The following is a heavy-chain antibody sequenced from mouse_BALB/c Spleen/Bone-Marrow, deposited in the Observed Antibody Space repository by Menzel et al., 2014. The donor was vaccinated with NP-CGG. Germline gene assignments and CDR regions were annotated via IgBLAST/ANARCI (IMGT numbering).Heavy chain of an antibody. CDR3: ASGVTTGWFVY. Sequence: VKLMESGAELVRPGASVKLSCKTSGYIFTSYWIHWVKQRSGQGLEWIARIYPGSGSTYYNEKFEGKATLTADKSSSTVYMQLSSLKSEDSAVYFCASGVTTGWFVYWGRGTLVTVSA. J-gene: IGHJ3*01. CDR1: GYIFTSYW. D-gene: IGHD2-2*01. V-gene: IGHV1-76*01. CDR2: IYPGSGST.